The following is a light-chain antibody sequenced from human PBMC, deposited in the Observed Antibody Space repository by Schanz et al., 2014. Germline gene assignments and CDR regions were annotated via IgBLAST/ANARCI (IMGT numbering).Light chain of an antibody. CDR1: SSDVGGYNF. CDR3: SSYTRSSTQV. Sequence: QSALTQPPSASGSPGQSVAISCTGTSSDVGGYNFVSWYQQYPGKAPKLMIYDVSNRPSGVSNRFSGSKSGNTASLTISGLQAEDEADYYCSSYTRSSTQVFGGGTKLTVL. V-gene: IGLV2-14*03. CDR2: DVS. J-gene: IGLJ3*02.